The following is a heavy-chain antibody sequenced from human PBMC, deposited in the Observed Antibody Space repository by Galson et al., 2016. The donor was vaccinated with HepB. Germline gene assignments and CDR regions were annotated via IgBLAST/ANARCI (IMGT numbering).Heavy chain of an antibody. V-gene: IGHV3-33*05. CDR3: ARDGAHYDIDF. D-gene: IGHD4-17*01. Sequence: LRLSCAASGFSFSLFGMHWVRQAPGKGLEWVAWISADGSSEHYVDSVKGRFSISRDGPKNALYLQMNSLRAEDTAVYHCARDGAHYDIDFWGQGTLVAV. CDR1: GFSFSLFG. CDR2: ISADGSSE. J-gene: IGHJ4*02.